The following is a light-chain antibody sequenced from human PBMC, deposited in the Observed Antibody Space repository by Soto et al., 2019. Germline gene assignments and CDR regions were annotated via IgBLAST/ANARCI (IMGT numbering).Light chain of an antibody. J-gene: IGLJ1*01. Sequence: QSALTQPASVSGSPGQSITISCAGTSSDVGAYNYVAWYQQHPGKAPKLIVYDVTNRPSGVSNRFSGSKSGNMASLTISGLQAEDEADYYCSSFTSRSTPFVFGTGTKVTVL. V-gene: IGLV2-14*01. CDR1: SSDVGAYNY. CDR2: DVT. CDR3: SSFTSRSTPFV.